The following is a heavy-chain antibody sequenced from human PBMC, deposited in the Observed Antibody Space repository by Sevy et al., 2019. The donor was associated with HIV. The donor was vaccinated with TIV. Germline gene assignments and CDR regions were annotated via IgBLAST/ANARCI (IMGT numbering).Heavy chain of an antibody. CDR3: ARDHVKDGDLGDYYYYAMDV. Sequence: GGSLRLSCAASGFILSDYYMSWVRQAPGKGLEWVSYISGSGDDTIYYADSVKGRFTISRDNTKNSLYLQMNSLRAEDTAVYYCARDHVKDGDLGDYYYYAMDVWGQGTTATVSS. CDR1: GFILSDYY. D-gene: IGHD4-17*01. V-gene: IGHV3-11*01. J-gene: IGHJ6*02. CDR2: ISGSGDDTI.